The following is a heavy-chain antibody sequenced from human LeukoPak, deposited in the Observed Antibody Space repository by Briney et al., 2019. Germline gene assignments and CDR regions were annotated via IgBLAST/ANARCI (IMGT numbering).Heavy chain of an antibody. CDR1: GGSISRYY. Sequence: SETLSLTCTVSGGSISRYYWSWIRQPPGKGLEWIGYIYYSGSTNYNPSLKSRVTISVDTSKNQFSLKLSSVTAADTAVYYCARGEYSSSSGYWGQGTLVTVSS. CDR3: ARGEYSSSSGY. V-gene: IGHV4-59*12. J-gene: IGHJ4*02. CDR2: IYYSGST. D-gene: IGHD6-6*01.